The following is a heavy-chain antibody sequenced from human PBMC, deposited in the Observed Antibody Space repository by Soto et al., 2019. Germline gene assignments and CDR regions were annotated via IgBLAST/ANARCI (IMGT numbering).Heavy chain of an antibody. J-gene: IGHJ5*02. CDR3: ASAGMGTAMVISCFVP. CDR1: GGSVSSGSYY. Sequence: SETLSLTCIVSGGSVSSGSYYWSWIRQPPGKGLEWIGYIYYSGSTNYNPSLKSRVTISVDTSKNQFSLKLSSVTAADTAVYYCASAGMGTAMVISCFVPRGQGNPVTVSS. D-gene: IGHD5-18*01. CDR2: IYYSGST. V-gene: IGHV4-61*01.